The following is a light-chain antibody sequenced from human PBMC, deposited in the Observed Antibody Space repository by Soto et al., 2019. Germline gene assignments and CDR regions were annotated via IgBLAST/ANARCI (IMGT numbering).Light chain of an antibody. J-gene: IGLJ1*01. CDR1: SSNIGADYD. Sequence: QSVLTQPPSVSGAPGQRVTISCTGSSSNIGADYDVHWYQQRPGTAPKLLIFGNINRPSGVPDRFSGSKSGTSASLAITGLQAEDEGDYYCSSYSRTNTLVFGSGTKLTVL. V-gene: IGLV1-40*01. CDR2: GNI. CDR3: SSYSRTNTLV.